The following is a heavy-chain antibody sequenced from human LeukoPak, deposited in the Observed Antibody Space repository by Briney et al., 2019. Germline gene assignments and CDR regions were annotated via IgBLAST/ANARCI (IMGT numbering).Heavy chain of an antibody. J-gene: IGHJ4*02. D-gene: IGHD2-2*01. CDR1: GFTVSSNY. Sequence: GGSLRLSCAASGFTVSSNYMSWVRQAPGKGLEWVSYIDSSGDTIYYADSVKGRFTMSRDNAKNSLYLQMNSLRAEDTAVYYCNVGVPATMRDFDYWGQGALVTVSS. CDR3: NVGVPATMRDFDY. CDR2: IDSSGDTI. V-gene: IGHV3-11*04.